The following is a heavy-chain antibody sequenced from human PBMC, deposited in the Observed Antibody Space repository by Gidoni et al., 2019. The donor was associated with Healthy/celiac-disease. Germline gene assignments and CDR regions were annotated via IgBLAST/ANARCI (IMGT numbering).Heavy chain of an antibody. CDR3: ARGTRMWDIVVVPAAIDAFDI. D-gene: IGHD2-2*01. J-gene: IGHJ3*02. Sequence: QVQLQQWGAGLLKPSETLSPPCAVYGGSFSGYYWSRIRQPPGKGLEWIGKINHRGSTNYNPSLKSRFTISVDTSKNQFSLKLSSVTAADTAVYYCARGTRMWDIVVVPAAIDAFDIWGQGTMVTVSS. V-gene: IGHV4-34*01. CDR1: GGSFSGYY. CDR2: INHRGST.